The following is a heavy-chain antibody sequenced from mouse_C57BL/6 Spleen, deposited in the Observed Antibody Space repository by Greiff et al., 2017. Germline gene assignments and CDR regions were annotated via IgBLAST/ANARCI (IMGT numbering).Heavy chain of an antibody. CDR2: IDPSDSET. J-gene: IGHJ1*03. D-gene: IGHD2-3*01. Sequence: QVQLQQPGAELVRPGSSVKLSCKASGYTFTSYWMHWVKQRPIQGLEWIGNIDPSDSETHYNQKFKDKATLTVDKSSSTAYMQLSSLTSEDSAVYYCATVGYYGWYFDVWGTGTTVTVSS. V-gene: IGHV1-52*01. CDR1: GYTFTSYW. CDR3: ATVGYYGWYFDV.